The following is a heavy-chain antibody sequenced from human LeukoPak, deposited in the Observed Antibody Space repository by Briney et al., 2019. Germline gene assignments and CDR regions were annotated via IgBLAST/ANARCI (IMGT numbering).Heavy chain of an antibody. V-gene: IGHV4-39*01. D-gene: IGHD3-10*01. J-gene: IGHJ6*02. CDR3: ALSLRSLGRFGYYYRGMDV. Sequence: PSETLSLTCTVSGGSISSNSDCWGWIRQPPGKGLEWIGSICYSGTGTTYYNQSLKSRVTIFVDTSKNQFSLKLNSMIAADTAVYYCALSLRSLGRFGYYYRGMDVWGQGTTVTVSS. CDR2: ICYSGTGTT. CDR1: GGSISSNSDC.